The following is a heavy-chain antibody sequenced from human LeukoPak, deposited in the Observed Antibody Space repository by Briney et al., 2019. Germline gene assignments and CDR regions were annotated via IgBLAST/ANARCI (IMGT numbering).Heavy chain of an antibody. D-gene: IGHD3-10*01. V-gene: IGHV3-33*01. Sequence: GGSLRLSCAASGFTFSDHGMHWVRQAPGKGLEWVAIIWYNGSKKYYAESVKGRFTISRDNSKNTLYLQMSSLRAEDTAVYYCARDPYGSGDGYFHYWGQGTLVTVSS. CDR3: ARDPYGSGDGYFHY. CDR2: IWYNGSKK. CDR1: GFTFSDHG. J-gene: IGHJ4*02.